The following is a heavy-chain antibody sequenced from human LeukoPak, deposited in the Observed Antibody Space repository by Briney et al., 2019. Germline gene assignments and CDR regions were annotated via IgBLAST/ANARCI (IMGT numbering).Heavy chain of an antibody. V-gene: IGHV3-9*01. CDR3: AKSLRNGSGWASDY. Sequence: PGGSLRLSCAASGLTFDVYAVHWVRQAPGKGLEWVSGITWSNGEIAYADSVKGRFTISRDNAKMYSQMNSLRTEDTAVYYCAKSLRNGSGWASDYWGQGTLVTVSS. CDR1: GLTFDVYA. J-gene: IGHJ4*02. D-gene: IGHD6-19*01. CDR2: ITWSNGEI.